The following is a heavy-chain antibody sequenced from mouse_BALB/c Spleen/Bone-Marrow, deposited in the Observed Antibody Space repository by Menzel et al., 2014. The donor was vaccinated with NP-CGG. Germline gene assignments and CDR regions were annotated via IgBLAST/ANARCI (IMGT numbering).Heavy chain of an antibody. CDR2: IITYNDGT. CDR1: GYTFTSYV. Sequence: VQLQQSGPELVKPGASVKMSCTASGYTFTSYVMHWVQQKPGQGLEWIGYIITYNDGTNYNEKFKGKATLTSDKSSSTAYMELSSLTSEDSAVDYGVSSYYCGSFGDSWFAYWGQGTLVTVSA. CDR3: VSSYYCGSFGDSWFAY. V-gene: IGHV1-14*01. J-gene: IGHJ3*01. D-gene: IGHD1-1*01.